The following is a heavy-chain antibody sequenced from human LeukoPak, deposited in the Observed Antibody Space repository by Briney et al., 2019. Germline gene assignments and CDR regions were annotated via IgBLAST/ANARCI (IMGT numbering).Heavy chain of an antibody. CDR3: ARDLWDTAIDNWFDP. J-gene: IGHJ5*02. V-gene: IGHV1-69*05. D-gene: IGHD5-18*01. CDR2: IIPIFGTA. CDR1: GGTFSSYA. Sequence: VASVKVSCKASGGTFSSYAISWVRQAPGQGLEWMGRIIPIFGTANYAQKFQGRVTITTDESTSTAYMELSSLRSEDTAVYYCARDLWDTAIDNWFDPWGQGTLVTVSS.